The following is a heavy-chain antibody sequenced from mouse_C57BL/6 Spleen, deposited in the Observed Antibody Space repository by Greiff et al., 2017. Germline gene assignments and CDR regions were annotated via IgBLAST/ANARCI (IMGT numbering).Heavy chain of an antibody. Sequence: QVQLQQPGAELVRPGSSVKLSCKASGYTFTSYWMHWVKQRPIQGLEWIGNIDPSDSETHYNQKFKDKATLTVDKSSSTAYMQLSSLTSEDSAVYYCAREKFITTLDYWGQGTTLTVSS. CDR2: IDPSDSET. CDR3: AREKFITTLDY. V-gene: IGHV1-52*01. CDR1: GYTFTSYW. J-gene: IGHJ2*01. D-gene: IGHD1-1*01.